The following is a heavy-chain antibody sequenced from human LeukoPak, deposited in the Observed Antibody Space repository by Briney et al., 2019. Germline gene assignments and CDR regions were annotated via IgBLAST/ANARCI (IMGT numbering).Heavy chain of an antibody. J-gene: IGHJ1*01. CDR3: ARIRCSNRGSVCYNH. CDR1: GVSINDYY. D-gene: IGHD2-2*01. Sequence: SETLSLTCGVFGVSINDYYWSWIRQSPGKGLEWIGEISHTEGTRYNPSLESRVTMSVGTSENHLSLKLIFVTAADTAVYYCARIRCSNRGSVCYNHWGLGTLVTVSS. CDR2: ISHTEGT. V-gene: IGHV4-34*01.